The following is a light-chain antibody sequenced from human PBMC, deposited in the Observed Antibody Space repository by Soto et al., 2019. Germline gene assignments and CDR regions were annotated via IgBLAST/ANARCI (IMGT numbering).Light chain of an antibody. Sequence: DIQMTQSPSTLSASVGDRVSITCRACQSISNSLAWYQQKPGKAPNLLIYKASSLESGVPSRFSGSGSGTEFTLTISSLQPDDFATYYCRQYVSYPVTFGGGTKVEMK. CDR1: QSISNS. V-gene: IGKV1-5*03. CDR2: KAS. J-gene: IGKJ4*01. CDR3: RQYVSYPVT.